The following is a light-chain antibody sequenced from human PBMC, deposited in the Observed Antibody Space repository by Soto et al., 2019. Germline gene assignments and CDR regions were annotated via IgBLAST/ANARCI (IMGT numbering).Light chain of an antibody. CDR1: QTLLNSSNNKNY. J-gene: IGKJ2*01. V-gene: IGKV4-1*01. CDR2: WAS. CDR3: QQYFSAPFT. Sequence: DTVMTQSPDSLAVSLGERATINCKSSQTLLNSSNNKNYLAWYQQKPGQPPKLLIYWASTRESGVPDRFSGSGSGTDFTLTLNSLQAEDVAVYYCQQYFSAPFTFGQGTKLEIK.